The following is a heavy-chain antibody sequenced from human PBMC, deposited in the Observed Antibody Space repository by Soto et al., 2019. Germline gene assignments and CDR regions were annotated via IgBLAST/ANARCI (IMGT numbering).Heavy chain of an antibody. V-gene: IGHV1-2*04. CDR2: INPNSGGT. D-gene: IGHD3-16*01. CDR3: ARDLMLRSHYYGMDV. J-gene: IGHJ6*02. CDR1: GYTFTSYG. Sequence: ASVKVSCKASGYTFTSYGISWVRQAPGQGLEWMGWINPNSGGTNYAQKFQGWVTMTRDTSISTAYMELSRLRSDDTAVYYCARDLMLRSHYYGMDVWGQGTTVTVSS.